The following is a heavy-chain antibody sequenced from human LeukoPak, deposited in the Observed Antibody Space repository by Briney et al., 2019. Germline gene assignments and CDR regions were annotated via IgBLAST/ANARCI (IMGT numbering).Heavy chain of an antibody. CDR1: GFTFSSYG. CDR3: AKDGSTVVNAFDY. J-gene: IGHJ4*02. Sequence: GGSLRLSCAASGFTFSSYGMHWVRQAPGKGLEWVAVISYDGSNKYYADSVKGRFTISRDNPKNTLYLQMNSLRAEDTAAYYCAKDGSTVVNAFDYWGQGTLVTVSS. V-gene: IGHV3-30*18. CDR2: ISYDGSNK. D-gene: IGHD4-23*01.